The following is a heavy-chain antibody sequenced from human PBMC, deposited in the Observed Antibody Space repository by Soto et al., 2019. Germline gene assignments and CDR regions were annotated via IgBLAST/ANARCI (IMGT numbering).Heavy chain of an antibody. CDR1: GYTLTELS. J-gene: IGHJ4*02. D-gene: IGHD3-3*01. Sequence: ASVKVSCKVSGYTLTELSMHWVRQAPGKGLEWMGGFDPEDGETIYAQKFQGRVTMTEDTSTDTAYMELSSLRSEDTAVYYCATPHAFWSGYLVLGYWGQGTLVTVSS. V-gene: IGHV1-24*01. CDR3: ATPHAFWSGYLVLGY. CDR2: FDPEDGET.